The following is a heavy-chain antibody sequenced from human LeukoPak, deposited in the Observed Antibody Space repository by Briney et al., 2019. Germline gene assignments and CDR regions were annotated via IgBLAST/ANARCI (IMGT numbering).Heavy chain of an antibody. V-gene: IGHV3-23*01. J-gene: IGHJ3*01. D-gene: IGHD7-27*01. Sequence: GGSLRLSCAASGFTFSSYAMSWVRRAPGTGLEWVSTISGSGGSTYYADSVKGRFTISRDNSKNTLYLQMNSLRAEDTAVYYCAKSKKNWEDDVFDFWGQGKLVPVFS. CDR2: ISGSGGST. CDR3: AKSKKNWEDDVFDF. CDR1: GFTFSSYA.